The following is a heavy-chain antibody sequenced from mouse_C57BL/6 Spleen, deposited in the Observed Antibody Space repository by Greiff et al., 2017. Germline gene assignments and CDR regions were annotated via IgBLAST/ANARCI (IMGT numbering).Heavy chain of an antibody. CDR3: TRERNYYGSSPFAY. Sequence: VQLQQSGAELVRPGASVTLSCKASGYTFTDYDMHWVKQTPVHGLEWIGAIDPETGGTAYNQKFKGKAILTADKSSSTAYMGLRSLTSEDSAVYYCTRERNYYGSSPFAYWGQGTLVTVSA. J-gene: IGHJ3*01. V-gene: IGHV1-15*01. CDR1: GYTFTDYD. CDR2: IDPETGGT. D-gene: IGHD1-1*01.